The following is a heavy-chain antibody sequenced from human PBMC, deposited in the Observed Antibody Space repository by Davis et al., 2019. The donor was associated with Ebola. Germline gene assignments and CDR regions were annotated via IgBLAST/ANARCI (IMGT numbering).Heavy chain of an antibody. J-gene: IGHJ6*02. Sequence: GGSLRLSCAASGFTFSNYAMSWVRQAPGKGLEWVSGISGSGATTYYADSVKGRFTISRDNSKNTLYLQMNSLRADDTALYYCAKGGALYFYHYYGMDVWGQGTTVTVSS. V-gene: IGHV3-23*01. CDR1: GFTFSNYA. CDR2: ISGSGATT. CDR3: AKGGALYFYHYYGMDV. D-gene: IGHD2-8*01.